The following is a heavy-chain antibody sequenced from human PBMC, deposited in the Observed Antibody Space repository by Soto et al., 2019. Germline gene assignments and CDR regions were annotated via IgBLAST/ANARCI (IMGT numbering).Heavy chain of an antibody. V-gene: IGHV3-64D*06. CDR2: ISSNGGST. J-gene: IGHJ6*02. CDR1: GFTFSSYA. Sequence: GGSLRLSCSASGFTFSSYAMHWVRQAPGKGLEYVSAISSNGGSTYYADSVKGRFTISRDNSKNTLYLQMSSLRAEDTAVYYCVKTFKDSSGYYYYYGMDVWGQGTTVTVSS. D-gene: IGHD3-22*01. CDR3: VKTFKDSSGYYYYYGMDV.